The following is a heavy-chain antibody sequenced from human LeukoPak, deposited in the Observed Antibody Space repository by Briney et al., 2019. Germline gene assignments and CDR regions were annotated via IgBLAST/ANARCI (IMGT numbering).Heavy chain of an antibody. V-gene: IGHV3-30*04. J-gene: IGHJ4*02. D-gene: IGHD2-15*01. CDR2: ISYDGSNK. Sequence: GGSLRPSCAASGFTFSSYAMHWVRQAPGKGLEWAAVISYDGSNKYYADSVKGRFTISRDNSKNTLYLQMNSLRAEDTAVYYCARDGPPDCSGGSCSLDYWGQGTLVTVSS. CDR3: ARDGPPDCSGGSCSLDY. CDR1: GFTFSSYA.